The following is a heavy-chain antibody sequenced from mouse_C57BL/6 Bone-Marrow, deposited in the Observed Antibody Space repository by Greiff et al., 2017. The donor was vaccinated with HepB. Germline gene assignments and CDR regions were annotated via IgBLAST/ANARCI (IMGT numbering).Heavy chain of an antibody. J-gene: IGHJ3*01. V-gene: IGHV2-2*01. Sequence: QVQLQQSGPGLVQPSQSLSITCTVSGFSLTSYGVHWVRQSPGKGLEWLGVIWSGGSTDYNAAFISRLSISKDNSKSQVFFKMNSLQADDTAIYYCARSLYYYGSSGFAYWGQGTLVTVSA. CDR3: ARSLYYYGSSGFAY. CDR1: GFSLTSYG. D-gene: IGHD1-1*01. CDR2: IWSGGST.